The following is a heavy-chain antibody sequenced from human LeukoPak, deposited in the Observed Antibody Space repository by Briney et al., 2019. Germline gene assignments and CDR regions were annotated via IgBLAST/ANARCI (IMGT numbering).Heavy chain of an antibody. J-gene: IGHJ6*03. V-gene: IGHV3-66*02. CDR3: ARGSGYCSGGSCYFPPYYYYYMNV. CDR2: IYSGGST. CDR1: GFTVSSNY. D-gene: IGHD2-15*01. Sequence: GGSLRLSCAASGFTVSSNYMSWVRQAPGKGLEWVSVIYSGGSTYYADSVKGRFTISRDNSENTLYLQMNSLRAEDTAVYYCARGSGYCSGGSCYFPPYYYYYMNVWGKGTTVTVSS.